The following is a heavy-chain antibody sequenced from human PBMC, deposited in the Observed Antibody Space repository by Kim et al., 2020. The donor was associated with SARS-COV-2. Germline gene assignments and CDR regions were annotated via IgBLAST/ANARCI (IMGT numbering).Heavy chain of an antibody. CDR1: GYTFTTYP. V-gene: IGHV7-4-1*02. CDR3: ARGDTSGYLFAY. Sequence: ASVKVSCKASGYTFTTYPLHWLRQAPGQGPEWMGWISTKTGNPTYVQGFTGRFAFSFDTSVSTAYLQISSLKAEDTAVYYCARGDTSGYLFAYWGQGSLV. J-gene: IGHJ4*02. D-gene: IGHD3-22*01. CDR2: ISTKTGNP.